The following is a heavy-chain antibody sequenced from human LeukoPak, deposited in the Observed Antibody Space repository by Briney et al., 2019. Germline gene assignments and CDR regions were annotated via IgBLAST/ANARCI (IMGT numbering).Heavy chain of an antibody. CDR2: ISGSGGST. Sequence: GGSLRLSCAASGFTFSSYAMSWVRQAPGKGLEWVSAISGSGGSTYYADSVKGRFTISRDNSKNTLYLQMNSLRAEDTAVYYCAKDIFDDSSGYYGFDYWGQGTLVTVSS. V-gene: IGHV3-23*01. CDR1: GFTFSSYA. J-gene: IGHJ4*02. CDR3: AKDIFDDSSGYYGFDY. D-gene: IGHD3-22*01.